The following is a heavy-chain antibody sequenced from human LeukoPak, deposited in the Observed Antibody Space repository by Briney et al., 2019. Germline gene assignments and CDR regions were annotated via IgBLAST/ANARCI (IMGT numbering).Heavy chain of an antibody. J-gene: IGHJ5*02. CDR1: GYPFGSYG. V-gene: IGHV1-18*01. D-gene: IGHD3-9*01. CDR2: NSGYKGNT. CDR3: ARAAYYDILTGYYPFDP. Sequence: ASVKVSCKASGYPFGSYGISWVRQAPGQGLEWMGWNSGYKGNTKYAQKFQGRVTMTTDTSTSTAYMELRSLRSDDTAVYYCARAAYYDILTGYYPFDPWGQGTLVTVSS.